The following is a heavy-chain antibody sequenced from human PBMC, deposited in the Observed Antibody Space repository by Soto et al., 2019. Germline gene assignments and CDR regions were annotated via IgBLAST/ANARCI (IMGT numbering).Heavy chain of an antibody. V-gene: IGHV4-34*09. Sequence: SETLSLTCAVYGGSFSGYYWSWIRQPPGKGLEWIGEINHSGSTNYNPSLKSRVTISVDTSKNQFSLKLSSVTAADTAVYSCARDPPMTTVLGGMDVWGQGTTVTVSS. CDR3: ARDPPMTTVLGGMDV. D-gene: IGHD4-17*01. J-gene: IGHJ6*02. CDR1: GGSFSGYY. CDR2: INHSGST.